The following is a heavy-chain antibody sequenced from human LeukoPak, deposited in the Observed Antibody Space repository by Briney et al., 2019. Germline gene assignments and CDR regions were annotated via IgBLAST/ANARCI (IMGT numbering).Heavy chain of an antibody. V-gene: IGHV3-21*04. CDR1: GFTFSSYS. J-gene: IGHJ6*02. CDR2: ISSSSSYI. D-gene: IGHD4-17*01. Sequence: GGSLRLSCAASGFTFSSYSMNWVRQAPGKGLEWVSSISSSSSYIYYADSVKGRFTISRDNAKNSLYLQMNSLRAEDTAVYYCARDPLLAISNEVTTTLFYYYYGMDVWGQGTTVTVSS. CDR3: ARDPLLAISNEVTTTLFYYYYGMDV.